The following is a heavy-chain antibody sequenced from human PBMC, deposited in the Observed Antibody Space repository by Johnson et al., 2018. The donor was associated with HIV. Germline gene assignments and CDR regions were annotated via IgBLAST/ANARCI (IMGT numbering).Heavy chain of an antibody. J-gene: IGHJ3*01. V-gene: IGHV3-11*04. CDR2: ISSSGSTI. Sequence: QVQLVESGGGLVKPGGSLRLSCVAYEFTFSDYYMNWIRQAPGKGLEWVSFISSSGSTIQYADSVKGRFTISRDNAKNSLYLQMNSLRDEDTAVYYCARDLRPPTRTFDLWGQGTMVTVSS. CDR3: ARDLRPPTRTFDL. CDR1: EFTFSDYY. D-gene: IGHD5/OR15-5a*01.